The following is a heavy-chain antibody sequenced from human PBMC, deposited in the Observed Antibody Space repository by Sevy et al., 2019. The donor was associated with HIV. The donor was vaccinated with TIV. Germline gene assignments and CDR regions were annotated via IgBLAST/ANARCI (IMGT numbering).Heavy chain of an antibody. V-gene: IGHV3-30-3*01. CDR1: GFTFSSYA. Sequence: GGSLRLSCAASGFTFSSYAMHWVRQAPGKGLEWVAVISYDGSNKYYAGTVKGQFTISRDNSKNTLYLQMNSLGAEDTAVYYCARDGEQWLVRYFDYWGQGTLVTVSS. CDR3: ARDGEQWLVRYFDY. D-gene: IGHD6-19*01. J-gene: IGHJ4*02. CDR2: ISYDGSNK.